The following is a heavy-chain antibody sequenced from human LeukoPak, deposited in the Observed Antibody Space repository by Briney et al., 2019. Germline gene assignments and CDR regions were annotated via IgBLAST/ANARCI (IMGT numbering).Heavy chain of an antibody. CDR1: GGTFSSYT. CDR3: ARDLAMVRGAAV. Sequence: SVKVSCKASGGTFSSYTISWVRQAPGQGREWMGGIIPIFGTANYAQKFQGRVTITADESTSTAYMELSSLRSEDTAVYYCARDLAMVRGAAVWGKGTTVTVSS. V-gene: IGHV1-69*13. D-gene: IGHD3-10*01. CDR2: IIPIFGTA. J-gene: IGHJ6*04.